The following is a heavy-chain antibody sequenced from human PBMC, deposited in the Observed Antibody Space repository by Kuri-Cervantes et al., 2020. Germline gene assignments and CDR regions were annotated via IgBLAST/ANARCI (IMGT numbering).Heavy chain of an antibody. CDR3: ARGTYGGVDY. CDR2: IYHSGST. J-gene: IGHJ4*02. V-gene: IGHV4-38-2*01. Sequence: ESLKISCAVSGYSISSGYYWGWIRQPPGKGLEWIGSIYHSGSTYYNPSLKSRVTISVDTSKNQFSLKLSSVTAADTAVHYCARGTYGGVDYWGQGTLVTVSS. CDR1: GYSISSGYY. D-gene: IGHD3-10*01.